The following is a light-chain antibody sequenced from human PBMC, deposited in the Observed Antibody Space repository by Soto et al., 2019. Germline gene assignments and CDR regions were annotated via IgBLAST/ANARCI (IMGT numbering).Light chain of an antibody. Sequence: ALTQPASVSGSPGQSITISCTGTSSDVGLYDYVSWYQQHPGKAPQLMIYAVSSRPSGVSNRFSASKSGNTASLFISGLQAEDEADYYCSSYTSDSSYVFGSGTKVTVL. CDR1: SSDVGLYDY. CDR3: SSYTSDSSYV. J-gene: IGLJ1*01. CDR2: AVS. V-gene: IGLV2-14*01.